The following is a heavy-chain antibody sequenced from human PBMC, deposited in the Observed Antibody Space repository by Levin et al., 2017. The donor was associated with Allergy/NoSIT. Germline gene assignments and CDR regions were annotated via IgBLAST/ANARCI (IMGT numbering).Heavy chain of an antibody. CDR2: MSKDGSLI. CDR3: ARGYYQPTDY. D-gene: IGHD2-21*01. CDR1: GFTFSYFG. J-gene: IGHJ4*02. V-gene: IGHV3-30*03. Sequence: PGGSLRLSCAASGFTFSYFGMHWVRQAPGKGLEWVAAMSKDGSLIEYGDSVRGRFTISRDNAENTLFLQMNSLRGEDTAVYFCARGYYQPTDYWGQGTLVTVSS.